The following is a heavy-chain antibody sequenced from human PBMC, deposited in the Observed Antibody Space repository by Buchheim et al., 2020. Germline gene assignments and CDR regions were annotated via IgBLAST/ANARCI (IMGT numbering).Heavy chain of an antibody. D-gene: IGHD3/OR15-3a*01. V-gene: IGHV3-7*01. CDR1: GFTFNKYW. J-gene: IGHJ4*02. CDR3: ARAWSSTTRWYDF. CDR2: IKQDGSET. Sequence: EVQLVESGGGLVQPGGSLRLSCATSGFTFNKYWMSWVRQAPGKGLEWLANIKQDGSETYYVDSVRGRFTISRDNANHFLYLQLNGLRAEDTAVYSCARAWSSTTRWYDFWGLGTL.